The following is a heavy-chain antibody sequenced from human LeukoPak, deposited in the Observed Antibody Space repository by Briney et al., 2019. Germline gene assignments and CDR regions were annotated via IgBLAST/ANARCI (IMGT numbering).Heavy chain of an antibody. CDR1: GYTFTSHG. CDR2: INPNSGGT. J-gene: IGHJ4*02. CDR3: ARGHVAVAGIDY. V-gene: IGHV1-2*02. D-gene: IGHD6-19*01. Sequence: ASVKVSCKPSGYTFTSHGITWVRQAPGQGLEWMGWINPNSGGTNYAQKFQGRVTMTRDTSSSTAYMELSRLTSDDTAVYYCARGHVAVAGIDYWGQGTLVTVSS.